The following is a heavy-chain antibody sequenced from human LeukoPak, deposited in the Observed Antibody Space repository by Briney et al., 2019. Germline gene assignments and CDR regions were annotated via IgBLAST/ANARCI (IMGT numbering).Heavy chain of an antibody. CDR3: ARVRGVNAFDI. CDR1: GFSFTTYW. Sequence: GGSLRLSCAASGFSFTTYWMSWVRQAPGKGLEWVANIKQDGSEKYYVDSVKGRFTISRDNAKNSLYLQMNSLRAEDTAVYYCARVRGVNAFDIWGQGTMVTVSS. J-gene: IGHJ3*02. V-gene: IGHV3-7*01. D-gene: IGHD3-10*01. CDR2: IKQDGSEK.